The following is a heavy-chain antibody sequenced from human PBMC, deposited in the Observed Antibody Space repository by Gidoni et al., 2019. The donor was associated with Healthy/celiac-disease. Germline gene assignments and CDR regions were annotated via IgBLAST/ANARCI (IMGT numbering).Heavy chain of an antibody. CDR2: ISWKSGSI. CDR1: GFTFDAYA. Sequence: EVQLVESGGGLVQPGRSLRLSCAAPGFTFDAYAMHWVRQAPGKGLEWVSGISWKSGSIGYADSVKGRFTISRDNAKNSLYLQMNSLRAEDTALYYCAKGYCSSTSCYSFDPWGQGTLVTVSS. CDR3: AKGYCSSTSCYSFDP. V-gene: IGHV3-9*01. D-gene: IGHD2-2*01. J-gene: IGHJ5*02.